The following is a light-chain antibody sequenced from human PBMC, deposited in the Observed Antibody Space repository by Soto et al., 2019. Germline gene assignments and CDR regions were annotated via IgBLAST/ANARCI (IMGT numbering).Light chain of an antibody. CDR2: DVN. J-gene: IGLJ1*01. CDR1: GSDVGGYTF. V-gene: IGLV2-14*03. Sequence: SALTQPASVSGSPGQSISISCTGTGSDVGGYTFVSWYQQHPDKVPKLVIFDVNRRPSGVSDRFSGSKSVNAASLTISGLQAEDEADYYCCSYTATTTYVFGTGTKVTVL. CDR3: CSYTATTTYV.